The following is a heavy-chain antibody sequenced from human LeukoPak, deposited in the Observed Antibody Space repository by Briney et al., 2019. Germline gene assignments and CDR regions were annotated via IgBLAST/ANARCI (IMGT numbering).Heavy chain of an antibody. CDR3: AREGGYSYGDAPLHFDY. D-gene: IGHD5-18*01. CDR2: IDSSGST. J-gene: IGHJ4*02. CDR1: GGSISSGSYY. V-gene: IGHV4-61*02. Sequence: PSQTLSLTCTVSGGSISSGSYYWSWIRQPAGKGLEWIGRIDSSGSTNYDPSLKSRVTISVGTSKNQSSLKLSSVTAADTAVYYCAREGGYSYGDAPLHFDYWGQGTLVTVSS.